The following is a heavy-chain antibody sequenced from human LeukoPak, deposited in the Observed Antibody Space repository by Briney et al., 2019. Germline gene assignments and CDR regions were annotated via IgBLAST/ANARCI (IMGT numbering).Heavy chain of an antibody. J-gene: IGHJ3*02. CDR1: GFTFSSYA. V-gene: IGHV3-23*01. Sequence: GGSLRLSCAASGFTFSSYAMSWVRQAPGKALEWVSAISGSGGSTYYADSVKGRFTISRDNCKNTLYLQMNSLRAEDTAVYFCAKGSRDGYNFFAFDIWGQGTMVTVSS. CDR2: ISGSGGST. D-gene: IGHD5-24*01. CDR3: AKGSRDGYNFFAFDI.